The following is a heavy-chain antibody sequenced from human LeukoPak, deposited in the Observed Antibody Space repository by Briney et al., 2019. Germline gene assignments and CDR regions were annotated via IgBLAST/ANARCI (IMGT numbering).Heavy chain of an antibody. J-gene: IGHJ4*02. CDR3: ARDEQWLVRWDY. CDR1: GFTFSSYS. D-gene: IGHD6-19*01. V-gene: IGHV3-48*02. CDR2: ISSSSSTI. Sequence: GGSLRLSCAASGFTFSSYSMNWARAPPGKGLEEVSYISSSSSTIYYADSVKGRFTISRDNAKNSLYLQMNSLRDEDTAVYYCARDEQWLVRWDYWGQGTLVTVSS.